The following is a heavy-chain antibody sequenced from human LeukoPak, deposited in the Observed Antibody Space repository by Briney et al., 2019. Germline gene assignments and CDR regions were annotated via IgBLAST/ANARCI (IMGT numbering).Heavy chain of an antibody. V-gene: IGHV4-39*01. J-gene: IGHJ4*02. Sequence: SGTLSLTCTVSGGSISSSSYYWGWIRQPPGKGLEWIGSIYYSGSTYYNPSLKSRVTISVDTSKNQFSLKLSPVTAADTAVYYCASVRAVAGSYYFDYWGQGTLVTVSS. D-gene: IGHD6-19*01. CDR2: IYYSGST. CDR3: ASVRAVAGSYYFDY. CDR1: GGSISSSSYY.